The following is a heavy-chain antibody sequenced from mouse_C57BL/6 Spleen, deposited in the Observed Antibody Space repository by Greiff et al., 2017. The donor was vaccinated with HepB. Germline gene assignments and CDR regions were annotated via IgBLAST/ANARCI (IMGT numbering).Heavy chain of an antibody. CDR2: IYPRSGNT. CDR1: GYTFTSYG. Sequence: VQLVESGAELARPGASVKLSCKASGYTFTSYGISWVKQRTGQGLEWIGEIYPRSGNTYYNEKFKGKATLTADKSSSTAYMELRSLTSEDSAVYFCAYYYGSAYWGQGTLVTVSA. CDR3: AYYYGSAY. V-gene: IGHV1-81*01. D-gene: IGHD1-2*01. J-gene: IGHJ3*01.